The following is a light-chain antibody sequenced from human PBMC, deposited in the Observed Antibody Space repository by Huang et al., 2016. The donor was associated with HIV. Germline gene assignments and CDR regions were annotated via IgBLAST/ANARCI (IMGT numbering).Light chain of an antibody. CDR2: AAS. Sequence: DIQMTQSPSSLSASVGDRVTITCRASQSISSNLNWYQQRPGKAPKLLIYAASSLQSGVPSRFSGGGSGTDFTLIISSLQPEDFATYYCQQSYSTPLVTFGPGTKVDIK. CDR3: QQSYSTPLVT. J-gene: IGKJ3*01. CDR1: QSISSN. V-gene: IGKV1-39*01.